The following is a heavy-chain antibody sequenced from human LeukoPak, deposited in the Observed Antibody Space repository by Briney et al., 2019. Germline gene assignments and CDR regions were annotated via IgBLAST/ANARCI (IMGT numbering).Heavy chain of an antibody. CDR2: IIPILGIA. Sequence: SVKVSCKASGGTFSSYAISWVRQAPGQGLEWMGRIIPILGIANYAQKFQGRVTITADKSTSTAYMELSSLRSEDTAVYYCARDPVAAAGSEVDYWGQGTLVTVSS. CDR3: ARDPVAAAGSEVDY. CDR1: GGTFSSYA. D-gene: IGHD6-13*01. J-gene: IGHJ4*02. V-gene: IGHV1-69*04.